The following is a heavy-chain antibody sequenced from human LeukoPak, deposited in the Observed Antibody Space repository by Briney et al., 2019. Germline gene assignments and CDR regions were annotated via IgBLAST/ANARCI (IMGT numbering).Heavy chain of an antibody. J-gene: IGHJ4*02. CDR2: IYYSGST. Sequence: NPSETLSLTCTVSGGSISSSSYYWGWIRQPPGKGLEWIGSIYYSGSTYYNPFLKSRVTISVDTSKNQFSLKLSSVTAADTAVYYCARHPRYNWNYVNYWGQGTLVTVSS. CDR3: ARHPRYNWNYVNY. CDR1: GGSISSSSYY. D-gene: IGHD1-7*01. V-gene: IGHV4-39*01.